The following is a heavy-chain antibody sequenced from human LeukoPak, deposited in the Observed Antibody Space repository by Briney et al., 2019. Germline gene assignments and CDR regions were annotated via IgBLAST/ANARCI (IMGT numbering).Heavy chain of an antibody. J-gene: IGHJ5*02. CDR1: GFIFSNYA. CDR2: ISGSGSPP. V-gene: IGHV3-23*01. D-gene: IGHD3-16*01. CDR3: ASGYAWGTYGSVS. Sequence: GGSLTLSCAASGFIFSNYAMTWVRQPPGKGLEWVSAISGSGSPPFYADSVTGRFTISRDNSNDKVYLQMSTLRAEDTAVYYCASGYAWGTYGSVSWGQGTLVTVSS.